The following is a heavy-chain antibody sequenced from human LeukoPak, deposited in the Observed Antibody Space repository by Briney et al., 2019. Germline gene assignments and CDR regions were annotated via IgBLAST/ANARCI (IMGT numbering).Heavy chain of an antibody. D-gene: IGHD6-13*01. J-gene: IGHJ6*03. CDR3: AREDSWRNYYYYMDV. CDR2: IIPIFGTA. Sequence: GASVKVSCKASGYTFTSYGISWVRQAPGQGLEWMGGIIPIFGTANYAQKFQGRVTITADESTSTAYMELSSLRSEDTAVYYCAREDSWRNYYYYMDVWGKGTTVTISS. CDR1: GYTFTSYG. V-gene: IGHV1-69*13.